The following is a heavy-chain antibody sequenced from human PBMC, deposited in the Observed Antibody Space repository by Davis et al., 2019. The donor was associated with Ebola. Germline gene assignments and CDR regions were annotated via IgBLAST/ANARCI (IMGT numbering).Heavy chain of an antibody. CDR3: AKDSQVETIGAAFDS. J-gene: IGHJ4*02. CDR1: GFTFSNYA. CDR2: IWSDGGNK. D-gene: IGHD4-23*01. Sequence: PGGPLRLSCAASGFTFSNYAMYWVRQAPGKGLEWVAVIWSDGGNKYYPDSVKGRFTISRDNSKNTLYFQLDSLRAEDTAIYYCAKDSQVETIGAAFDSWGQGTLVTVSS. V-gene: IGHV3-33*06.